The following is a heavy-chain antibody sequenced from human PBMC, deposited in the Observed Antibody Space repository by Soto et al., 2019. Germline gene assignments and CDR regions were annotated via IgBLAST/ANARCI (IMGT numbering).Heavy chain of an antibody. Sequence: GASVKVSCKASGYTFTSYAMHWVRQAPGQRLEWMGWINAGNGNTKYSQKFQGRVTITRDTSASTAYMELSSLRSEDTAVYYCAIGGYSCYEGSYNEMDISGQGTTVTISS. CDR2: INAGNGNT. CDR3: AIGGYSCYEGSYNEMDI. J-gene: IGHJ6*02. D-gene: IGHD5-12*01. V-gene: IGHV1-3*01. CDR1: GYTFTSYA.